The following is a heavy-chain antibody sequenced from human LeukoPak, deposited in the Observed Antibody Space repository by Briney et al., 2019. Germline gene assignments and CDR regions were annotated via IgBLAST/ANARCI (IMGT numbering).Heavy chain of an antibody. V-gene: IGHV1-46*01. CDR3: ARDPPYYDFWSGYFDY. CDR1: GYTFTSYY. J-gene: IGHJ4*02. CDR2: INPSGGST. Sequence: ASVKVSYKASGYTFTSYYMHWVRQAPGQGLEWMGIINPSGGSTSYAQKFQGRVTMTRDTSTSTVYMELSSLRSEDTAVYYCARDPPYYDFWSGYFDYWGQGTLVTVSP. D-gene: IGHD3-3*01.